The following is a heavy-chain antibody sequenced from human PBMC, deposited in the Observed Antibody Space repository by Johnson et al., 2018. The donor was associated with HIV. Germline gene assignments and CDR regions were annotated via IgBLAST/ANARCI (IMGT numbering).Heavy chain of an antibody. CDR1: GFRFDSHA. CDR2: ISYSGSST. V-gene: IGHV3-23*04. J-gene: IGHJ3*01. Sequence: VKLVESGGGLVQPGGSLRLSCAATGFRFDSHAINWVRQAPGKGLQWVSAISYSGSSTYYADSVKGRFTISRDNSRSSVYLHMINLRADDTALYYCAREISRYYYDYAAFDLWGQGTTVTVSS. CDR3: AREISRYYYDYAAFDL. D-gene: IGHD3-22*01.